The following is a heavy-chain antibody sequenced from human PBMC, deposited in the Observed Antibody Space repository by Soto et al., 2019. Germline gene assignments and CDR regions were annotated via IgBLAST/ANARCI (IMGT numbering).Heavy chain of an antibody. CDR2: ISGSGDGT. V-gene: IGHV3-23*01. Sequence: SLKLSSAASRFTRNSHPISCVRQSPGKGLEWVSSISGSGDGTYYGDSVKGRFTISRDSSSSTLYLQMNNLRGEDTAVYFCKKSSRSILMVPGFGGIDVSGQERTVTGS. J-gene: IGHJ6*01. CDR1: RFTRNSHP. D-gene: IGHD2-8*01. CDR3: KKSSRSILMVPGFGGIDV.